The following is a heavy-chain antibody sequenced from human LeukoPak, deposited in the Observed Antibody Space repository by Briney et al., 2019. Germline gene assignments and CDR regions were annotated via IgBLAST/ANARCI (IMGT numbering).Heavy chain of an antibody. CDR2: IKQDGSEK. D-gene: IGHD5-24*01. V-gene: IGHV3-7*01. CDR1: GFTFTTYW. Sequence: PGGSLRLSCAASGFTFTTYWMSWVRQAPGKGLEWVANIKQDGSEKYYVDSVKGRFTISRDNAKNSLYLQMNSLRVEDTAVYYCAKDPFKLTWLPDYWGQGTLVTVSS. J-gene: IGHJ4*02. CDR3: AKDPFKLTWLPDY.